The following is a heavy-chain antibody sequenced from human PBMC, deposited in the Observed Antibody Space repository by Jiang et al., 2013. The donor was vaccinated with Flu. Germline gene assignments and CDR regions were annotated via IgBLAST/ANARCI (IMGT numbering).Heavy chain of an antibody. CDR3: ATDTQHRVLQQ. Sequence: VQLVESGGGVVQPGGSLRLSCAASGFTFNTFGMHWVRQAPGKGLEWVALILYDGSYKYYADSVKGRFTISRDNSKNTLYLQMSSLRAEDRAVYYCATDTQHRVLQQWGQGTLVIVTS. D-gene: IGHD6-13*01. CDR1: GFTFNTFG. CDR2: ILYDGSYK. V-gene: IGHV3-30*02. J-gene: IGHJ1*01.